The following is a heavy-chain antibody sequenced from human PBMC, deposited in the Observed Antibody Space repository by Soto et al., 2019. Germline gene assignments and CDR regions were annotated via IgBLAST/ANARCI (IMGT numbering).Heavy chain of an antibody. Sequence: EVQLLESGGGLVQPGGSLRLSCAASGFTFSSYAMSWVRQAPGKGLEWVSAISGSGGSTYYADSVKGRFTISRDNSKNTLYLQMNSLRAEDTAVYYCAKDQWATMIVVVNDAFDIWGQGTMVTVSS. J-gene: IGHJ3*02. CDR2: ISGSGGST. D-gene: IGHD3-22*01. CDR3: AKDQWATMIVVVNDAFDI. CDR1: GFTFSSYA. V-gene: IGHV3-23*01.